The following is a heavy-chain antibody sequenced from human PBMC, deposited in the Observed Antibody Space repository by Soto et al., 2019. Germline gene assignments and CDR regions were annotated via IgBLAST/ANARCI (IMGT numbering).Heavy chain of an antibody. CDR2: IYYSGST. CDR1: GGSVGSGSYY. D-gene: IGHD3-22*01. CDR3: ARGFTYYYDSSGLSPFDI. J-gene: IGHJ3*02. V-gene: IGHV4-61*01. Sequence: LSLTCTVSGGSVGSGSYYWSWIRQPPGKGLEWIGYIYYSGSTNYNPSLKSRVTISVDTSKNQFSLKLSSVTAADTAVYYCARGFTYYYDSSGLSPFDIWGQGTMVTVSS.